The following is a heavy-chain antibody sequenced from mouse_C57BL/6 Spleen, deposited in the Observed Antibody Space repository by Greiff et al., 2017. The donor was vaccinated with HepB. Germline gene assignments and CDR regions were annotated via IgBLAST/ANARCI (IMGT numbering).Heavy chain of an antibody. CDR2: ISDGGSYT. D-gene: IGHD1-1*01. CDR1: GFTFSSYA. CDR3: ARDGTTTVVEEDWFAY. J-gene: IGHJ3*01. V-gene: IGHV5-4*01. Sequence: EVQVVESGGGLVKPGGSLKLSCAASGFTFSSYAMSWVRQTPEKRLAWVATISDGGSYTYYPANVKGRFTISRDNAKNNLYLQMSHLKSEDTAMYYCARDGTTTVVEEDWFAYWGQGTLVTVSA.